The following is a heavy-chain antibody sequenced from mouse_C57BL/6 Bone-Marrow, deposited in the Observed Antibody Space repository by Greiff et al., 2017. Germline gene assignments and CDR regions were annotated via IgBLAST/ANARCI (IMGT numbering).Heavy chain of an antibody. CDR1: GFNIKDDY. V-gene: IGHV14-4*01. D-gene: IGHD2-4*01. Sequence: EVKLMESGAELVRPGASVKLSCTASGFNIKDDYMHWVKQRPEQGLEWIGWIDPENGDTEYASKFQGKATITADTSSNTAYLQLSSLTSEDTAVYYCTAIYYDYDGAYWGQGTLVTVSA. J-gene: IGHJ3*01. CDR3: TAIYYDYDGAY. CDR2: IDPENGDT.